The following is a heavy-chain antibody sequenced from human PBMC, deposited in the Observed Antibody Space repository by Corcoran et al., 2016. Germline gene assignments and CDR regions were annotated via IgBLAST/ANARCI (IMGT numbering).Heavy chain of an antibody. Sequence: EVQLVESGGGLVQPGGSLKLSCAASGFTFSASAMHWVRQASGKGLEWVGRIRSNANSYATAYAASVKGRFTISRDDSKNTAYLQMNSLKNEDTAVYYCTQRAGGYSPPRFDYYYGMDVWGQGTTVTVSS. J-gene: IGHJ6*02. CDR3: TQRAGGYSPPRFDYYYGMDV. CDR2: IRSNANSYAT. V-gene: IGHV3-73*02. D-gene: IGHD2-15*01. CDR1: GFTFSASA.